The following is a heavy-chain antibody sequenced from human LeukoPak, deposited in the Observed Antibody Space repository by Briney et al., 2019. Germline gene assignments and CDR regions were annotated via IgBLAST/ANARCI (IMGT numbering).Heavy chain of an antibody. D-gene: IGHD3-10*01. Sequence: GGSLRLSCAASGFTFSSNAMTWVRQAPGQGLECVSAITAGGDTTYYADSVKGRFTISRDDSKNTLYLQMNSLKTEDTAVYYGTTCGLSIRGEGDYGGQGTLVTVPS. CDR1: GFTFSSNA. V-gene: IGHV3-23*01. CDR2: ITAGGDTT. J-gene: IGHJ4*02. CDR3: TTCGLSIRGEGDY.